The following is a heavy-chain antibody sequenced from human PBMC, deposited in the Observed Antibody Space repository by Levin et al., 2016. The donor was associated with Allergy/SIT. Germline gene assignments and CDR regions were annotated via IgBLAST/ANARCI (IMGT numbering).Heavy chain of an antibody. J-gene: IGHJ6*03. D-gene: IGHD2-15*01. CDR2: IRAKDYGGTA. CDR3: TRDTGYCSGGSCYSASLYYYYYMDV. CDR1: GFTFRDYA. V-gene: IGHV3-49*03. Sequence: GESLKISCTASGFTFRDYAMSWFRQAPGKELEWVGLIRAKDYGGTAEYAASVKGRFTISRDDSKSIAYLQVNSLKTEDTAVYYCTRDTGYCSGGSCYSASLYYYYYMDVWGKGTTVTVSS.